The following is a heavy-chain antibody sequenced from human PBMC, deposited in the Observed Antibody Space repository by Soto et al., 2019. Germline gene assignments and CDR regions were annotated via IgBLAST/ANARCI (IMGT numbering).Heavy chain of an antibody. CDR2: INTYNGNT. V-gene: IGHV1-18*01. CDR1: GYTFPSYG. J-gene: IGHJ4*02. D-gene: IGHD6-6*01. CDR3: ARVVIGTRPPDY. Sequence: QVQLVQSGGEVKKPGASVRVSCKASGYTFPSYGITWVRQAPGQGLEWMGWINTYNGNTNYTQKLPGRVTMTTDTSTSTVYMELRSLRSDDTAVYYCARVVIGTRPPDYWGQGTLVTVSS.